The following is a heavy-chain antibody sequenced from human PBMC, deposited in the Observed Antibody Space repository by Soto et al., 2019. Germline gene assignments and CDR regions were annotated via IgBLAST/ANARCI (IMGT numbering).Heavy chain of an antibody. Sequence: SETLSLTCTVSGGSISSNYWTWIRQPPGKGLEWIGYVYNSGSTNYDPSLKSRVTISEDTSKSQFSLKVNSMTAADTAVYYCARYRREAVAGYTLDNWGQGILVTVSS. V-gene: IGHV4-59*01. J-gene: IGHJ4*02. CDR2: VYNSGST. CDR3: ARYRREAVAGYTLDN. CDR1: GGSISSNY. D-gene: IGHD6-13*01.